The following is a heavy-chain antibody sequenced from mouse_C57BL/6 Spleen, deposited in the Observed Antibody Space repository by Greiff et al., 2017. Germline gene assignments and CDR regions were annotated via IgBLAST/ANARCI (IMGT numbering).Heavy chain of an antibody. V-gene: IGHV5-6*01. D-gene: IGHD2-3*01. CDR1: GFTFSSYG. CDR3: ARDDGYFDY. Sequence: EVKLMESGGDLVKPGGSLKLSCAASGFTFSSYGMSWVRQTPDKRLEWVATISSGGSYTYYPDSVKGRFTISRDNAKNTLYLQMSSLKSEDTAMYYCARDDGYFDYWGQGTTLTVSS. CDR2: ISSGGSYT. J-gene: IGHJ2*01.